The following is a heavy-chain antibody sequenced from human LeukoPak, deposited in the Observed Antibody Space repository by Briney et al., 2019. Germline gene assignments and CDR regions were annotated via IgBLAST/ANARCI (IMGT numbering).Heavy chain of an antibody. D-gene: IGHD6-13*01. Sequence: SETLSLTCAVYGGSFRGYYWSWIRQPPGKGLEWIGEINHSGSTNYNPSLKSRVTISVDTSKNQFSLKLSSVTAADTAVYYCVSAADFFDYWGQGTLVTVSS. CDR3: VSAADFFDY. J-gene: IGHJ4*02. CDR2: INHSGST. V-gene: IGHV4-34*01. CDR1: GGSFRGYY.